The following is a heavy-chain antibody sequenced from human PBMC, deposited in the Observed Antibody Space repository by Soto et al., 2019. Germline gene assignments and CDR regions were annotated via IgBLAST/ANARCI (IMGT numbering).Heavy chain of an antibody. CDR2: IIPIFGTA. Sequence: SVKVSCKASGGTFSSYAISWVRQAPGQGLEWMGGIIPIFGTANYAQKFQGRVTITADESTSTAYMELSSLRSEDTAVYYCARGNTDHDIVVVPAAIRIGRYFDYWGQGTLVTVSS. CDR1: GGTFSSYA. V-gene: IGHV1-69*13. D-gene: IGHD2-2*02. CDR3: ARGNTDHDIVVVPAAIRIGRYFDY. J-gene: IGHJ4*02.